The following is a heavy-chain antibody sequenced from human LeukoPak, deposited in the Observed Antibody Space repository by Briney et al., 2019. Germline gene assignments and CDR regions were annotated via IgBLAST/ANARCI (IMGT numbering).Heavy chain of an antibody. D-gene: IGHD3-3*01. V-gene: IGHV4-59*12. CDR3: ARGGYYTLEYYYYMDV. J-gene: IGHJ6*03. Sequence: SETLSLTCTVSGGSISSYYWSWIRQPPGKGLEWIGYIYYSGSTNYNPSLKSRVTISVDTSKNQFSLNLTSVTDADTAVYYCARGGYYTLEYYYYMDVWGKGTTITVSS. CDR1: GGSISSYY. CDR2: IYYSGST.